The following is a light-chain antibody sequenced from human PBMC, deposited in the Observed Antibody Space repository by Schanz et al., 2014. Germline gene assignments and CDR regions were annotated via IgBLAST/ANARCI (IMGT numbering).Light chain of an antibody. V-gene: IGKV1-39*01. Sequence: DIQMTQSPSSLSASVGDRVTITCRARGSISSNLCWYQQKPGKAPQFLIYAASSLQSGVPSRFSGSGSGTDFTLTISSLQPEDFATYYCQQSHSVPITFGQGTRLEIK. CDR3: QQSHSVPIT. CDR2: AAS. J-gene: IGKJ5*01. CDR1: GSISSN.